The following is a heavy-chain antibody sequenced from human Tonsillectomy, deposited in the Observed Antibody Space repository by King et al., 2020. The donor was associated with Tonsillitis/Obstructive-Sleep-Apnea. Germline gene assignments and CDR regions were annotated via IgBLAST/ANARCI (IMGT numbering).Heavy chain of an antibody. V-gene: IGHV3-66*01. D-gene: IGHD2-2*01. CDR2: IYSGGST. J-gene: IGHJ4*02. CDR1: GFTVSNNY. CDR3: ARDGYCSSTSCYDIGY. Sequence: VQLQESGGGLVQPGGSLRLSCAASGFTVSNNYMSWVRPAPGKGLEWVSVIYSGGSTYYADSVKGRFTISRDKSKNTLYLQMNSLRAEDTAVYYCARDGYCSSTSCYDIGYWGQGTLVTVSS.